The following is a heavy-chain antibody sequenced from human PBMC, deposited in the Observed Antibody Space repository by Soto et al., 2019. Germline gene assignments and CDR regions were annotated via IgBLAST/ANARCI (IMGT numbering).Heavy chain of an antibody. V-gene: IGHV1-18*04. CDR2: ISAYNGNT. CDR3: ARDSPTSSYCSGGSCYPAHGMDV. D-gene: IGHD2-15*01. Sequence: AASVKVSCKASGYTFTSYGISWVRQAPGQGLEWMGWISAYNGNTNYAQKLQGRVTMTTDTSTSTAYMELRSLRSDDTAVYYCARDSPTSSYCSGGSCYPAHGMDVWGQGTTVTVSS. CDR1: GYTFTSYG. J-gene: IGHJ6*02.